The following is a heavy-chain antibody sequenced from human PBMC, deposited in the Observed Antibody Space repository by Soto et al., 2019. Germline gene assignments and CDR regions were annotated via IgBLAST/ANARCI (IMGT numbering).Heavy chain of an antibody. CDR1: GGSFSGYY. CDR2: INHSGST. CDR3: ARGRHWVGYSSGWYYFDY. D-gene: IGHD6-19*01. Sequence: PSETLSLTCAVYGGSFSGYYWSWIRQPPGKGLEWIGEINHSGSTNYNPSLKSRVTISVDTSKNQFSLKLSSVTAADTAVYYCARGRHWVGYSSGWYYFDYWGQGTLVTVSS. V-gene: IGHV4-34*01. J-gene: IGHJ4*02.